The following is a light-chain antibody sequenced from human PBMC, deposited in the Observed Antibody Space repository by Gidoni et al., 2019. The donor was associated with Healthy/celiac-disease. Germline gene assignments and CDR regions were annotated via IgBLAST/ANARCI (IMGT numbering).Light chain of an antibody. CDR2: GAS. Sequence: EIVMTQSPATLSVSPGERATLSCRASQSVSSNLAWYQQKPGQAPSLLIYGASSRDTGIPARLSGSGSGTEFTLNISSLQSEECAGYYCQQYNNWPPLTCGGXTKVEIK. J-gene: IGKJ4*01. V-gene: IGKV3-15*01. CDR1: QSVSSN. CDR3: QQYNNWPPLT.